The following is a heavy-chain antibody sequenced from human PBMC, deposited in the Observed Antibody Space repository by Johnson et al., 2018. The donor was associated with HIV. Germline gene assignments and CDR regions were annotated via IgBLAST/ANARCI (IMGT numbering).Heavy chain of an antibody. CDR1: GFTFSSYA. Sequence: VQLVESGGGVVQPGRSLRLSCAASGFTFSSYAMHWVRQAPGKGLEWVACIRYDGSNKYYADSVKGRFTISRDNSKNTLYLQMNSLRAEDTAVYYCAIDCCKAAAAGLGDAFDIWGQGTMVTVSS. CDR2: IRYDGSNK. D-gene: IGHD6-13*01. V-gene: IGHV3-30-3*01. J-gene: IGHJ3*02. CDR3: AIDCCKAAAAGLGDAFDI.